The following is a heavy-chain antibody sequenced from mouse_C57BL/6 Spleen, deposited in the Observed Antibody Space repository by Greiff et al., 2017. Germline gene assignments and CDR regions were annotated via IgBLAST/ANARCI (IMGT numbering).Heavy chain of an antibody. Sequence: EVMLVESEGGLVQPGSSMKLSCTASGFTFSDYYMAWVRQVPEKGLEWVANINYDGSSTYYLDSLKSRFIISRDNAKNILYLQMSSLKSEDTATYYCARGYYGPWYFDVWGTGTTVTVSS. CDR3: ARGYYGPWYFDV. J-gene: IGHJ1*03. CDR2: INYDGSST. V-gene: IGHV5-16*01. D-gene: IGHD1-1*01. CDR1: GFTFSDYY.